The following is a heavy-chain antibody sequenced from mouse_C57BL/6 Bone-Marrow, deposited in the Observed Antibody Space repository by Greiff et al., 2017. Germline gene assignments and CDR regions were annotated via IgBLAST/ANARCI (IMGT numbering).Heavy chain of an antibody. Sequence: VQLQHSGPELVKPGASVKIPCKASGYTFTDYNMDWVKQSHGKSLEWIGDINPNNGGTIYNQKFKGKATLTVDKSSSTAYMELRSLTSEDTAVYYCARELGRGYFDVWGTGTTVTVSS. CDR1: GYTFTDYN. J-gene: IGHJ1*03. V-gene: IGHV1-18*01. D-gene: IGHD4-1*01. CDR3: ARELGRGYFDV. CDR2: INPNNGGT.